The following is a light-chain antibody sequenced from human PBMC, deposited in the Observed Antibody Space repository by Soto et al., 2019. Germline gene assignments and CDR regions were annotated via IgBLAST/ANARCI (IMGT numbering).Light chain of an antibody. J-gene: IGKJ1*01. CDR2: GAS. Sequence: EVVLTQSPAILSLSPGERATLSCRASQSVGNFLTWYQQKPGQAPRLLIYGASSRATGIPDRFSGGGSGTDFTLTITRLEPEDFAVYFCLQYGGLPRTFGQGTKVDIK. CDR3: LQYGGLPRT. V-gene: IGKV3-20*01. CDR1: QSVGNF.